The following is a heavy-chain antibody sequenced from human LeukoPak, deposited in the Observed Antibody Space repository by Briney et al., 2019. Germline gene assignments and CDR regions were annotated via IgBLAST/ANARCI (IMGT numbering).Heavy chain of an antibody. CDR1: GYSFTSYW. CDR2: IYPGDSDT. D-gene: IGHD6-19*01. V-gene: IGHV5-51*01. CDR3: ARRGSSSGWYESSGGWFDP. Sequence: PGESLKISCKGSGYSFTSYWIGWVRQMPGKGLEWMGIIYPGDSDTRYSPSFQGQVTISADKSISTAYLQWSSLKASDTAMYYCARRGSSSGWYESSGGWFDPWGQGTLVTVSS. J-gene: IGHJ5*02.